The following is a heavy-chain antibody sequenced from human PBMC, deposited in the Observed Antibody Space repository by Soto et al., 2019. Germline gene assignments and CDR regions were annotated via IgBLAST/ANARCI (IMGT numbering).Heavy chain of an antibody. CDR1: GFTVSSNY. D-gene: IGHD1-26*01. CDR3: ARGRELLSSRAFDI. CDR2: IYSGGST. V-gene: IGHV3-53*01. J-gene: IGHJ3*02. Sequence: GGSLRLSCAASGFTVSSNYMSWVRQAPGKGLEWVSVIYSGGSTYYADSVKGRFTISRDNSKNTLYLQMNSLRAEDTAVYYCARGRELLSSRAFDIWGQGTMVTVSS.